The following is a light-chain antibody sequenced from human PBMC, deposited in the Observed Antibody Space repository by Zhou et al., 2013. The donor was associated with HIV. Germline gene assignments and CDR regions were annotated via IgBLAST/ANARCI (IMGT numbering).Light chain of an antibody. CDR1: QSVSSSY. J-gene: IGKJ4*01. CDR2: ATS. Sequence: EIVLTQSPGTLSLSPGERATLSCRASQSVSSSYFAWYQQRPGQAPRLLIYATSSRATGIPDRFSGSGSGTDFTLTISRLEPEDFAVYYCQQYGTSLGLTFGGGTKVEIK. V-gene: IGKV3-20*01. CDR3: QQYGTSLGLT.